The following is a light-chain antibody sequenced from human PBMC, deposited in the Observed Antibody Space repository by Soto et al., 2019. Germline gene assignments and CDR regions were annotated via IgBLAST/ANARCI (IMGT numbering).Light chain of an antibody. V-gene: IGKV1-9*01. Sequence: DIQLTQSPSFLSASVGDRVTITCRASQGISNSFAWYQQKPGKAHKLLIYGTSTLQSGVPSRFSGSGSGTDFTLTIGSLQPEDFATYYCQQLNSYSATFGQGTKVEIK. CDR1: QGISNS. J-gene: IGKJ1*01. CDR3: QQLNSYSAT. CDR2: GTS.